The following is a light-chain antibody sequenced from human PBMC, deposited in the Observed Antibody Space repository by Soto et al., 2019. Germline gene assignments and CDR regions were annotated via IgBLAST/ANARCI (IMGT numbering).Light chain of an antibody. J-gene: IGLJ1*01. CDR1: SGDVGGYKY. V-gene: IGLV2-8*01. CDR3: CSYAGTFTWV. Sequence: QSALTQPPAASGSPGQSVTISCTGTSGDVGGYKYVSWYQQHPGKAPKLLIYEVSQRPSGVPDRFSGSKSGNTASLTISGLLPEDEADYYCCSYAGTFTWVFGTGTKVTVL. CDR2: EVS.